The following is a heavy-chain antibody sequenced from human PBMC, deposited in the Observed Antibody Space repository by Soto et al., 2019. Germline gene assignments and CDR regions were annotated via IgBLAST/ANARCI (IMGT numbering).Heavy chain of an antibody. CDR3: AKDVDYYDSSGYYLFDY. J-gene: IGHJ4*02. CDR2: ISVSGDNT. V-gene: IGHV3-23*01. D-gene: IGHD3-22*01. Sequence: GGSLRLSCAASGFTFSTYAMSWVRQAPGKGLEWVSAISVSGDNTYYADSVKGRFTISRDNSKDTLYLQMNSLRAEDTAVYYCAKDVDYYDSSGYYLFDYWGQGTLVTVSS. CDR1: GFTFSTYA.